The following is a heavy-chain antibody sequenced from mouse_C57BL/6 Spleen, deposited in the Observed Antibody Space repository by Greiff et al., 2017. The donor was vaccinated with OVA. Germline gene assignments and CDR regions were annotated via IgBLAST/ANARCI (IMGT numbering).Heavy chain of an antibody. Sequence: QVQLQQSGPELVKPGASVKISCKASGYAFSSSWMNWVKQRTGKGLEWIGRIYPGDGDTNYNGKFKGKATLTADKSSSTAYMQLSSLTSEDSAVYCCAREAHYYYGSSTGFAYWGQGTLVTVSA. CDR2: IYPGDGDT. CDR1: GYAFSSSW. D-gene: IGHD1-1*01. V-gene: IGHV1-82*01. J-gene: IGHJ3*01. CDR3: AREAHYYYGSSTGFAY.